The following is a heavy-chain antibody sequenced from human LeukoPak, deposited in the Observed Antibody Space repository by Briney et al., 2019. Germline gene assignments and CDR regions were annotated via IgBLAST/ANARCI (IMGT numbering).Heavy chain of an antibody. J-gene: IGHJ4*02. Sequence: GGSLSLSCLVSGFIFSDHYMDWVRQAPGKGLECVGRSRNRAQSYSTEYAPSVKGRFTISREDTQNSLYLHMNSLTTEDTAVYYCARAPPIGVTYSFDFWGQGTLVTVSS. CDR3: ARAPPIGVTYSFDF. CDR2: SRNRAQSYST. D-gene: IGHD2-21*02. V-gene: IGHV3-72*01. CDR1: GFIFSDHY.